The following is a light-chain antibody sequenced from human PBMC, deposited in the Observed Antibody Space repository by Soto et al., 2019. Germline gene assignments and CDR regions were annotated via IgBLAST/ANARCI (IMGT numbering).Light chain of an antibody. Sequence: ILFAKSPTTLSLSPGARATPSCGASQRVGSRFLAWYHQKPGQAPRLLISVASQRGTGVPARFSGSGSGTDFSLTISSLETENIAVYICQQRSNWPPITVGKGT. CDR3: QQRSNWPPIT. CDR1: QRVGSRF. CDR2: VAS. V-gene: IGKV3-11*01. J-gene: IGKJ2*01.